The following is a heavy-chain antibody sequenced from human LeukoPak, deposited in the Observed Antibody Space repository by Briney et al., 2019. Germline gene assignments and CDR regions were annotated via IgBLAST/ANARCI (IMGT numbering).Heavy chain of an antibody. CDR1: GGSISSYY. Sequence: SETLSLTCTVSGGSISSYYWSWIRQPPGKGLEWIGYIYYSGSTNYNPSLKSRVTISVDTSKNQFSLKLSSVTAADTAVYYYARDRGSGWYYFDYWGQGTPVTVSS. CDR3: ARDRGSGWYYFDY. J-gene: IGHJ4*02. CDR2: IYYSGST. V-gene: IGHV4-59*01. D-gene: IGHD6-19*01.